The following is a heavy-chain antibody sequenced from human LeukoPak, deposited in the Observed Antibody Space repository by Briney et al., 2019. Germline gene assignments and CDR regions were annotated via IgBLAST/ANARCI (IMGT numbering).Heavy chain of an antibody. CDR2: IIPIFGTA. J-gene: IGHJ4*02. D-gene: IGHD2-15*01. CDR1: GGTFSSYA. Sequence: SVKVSCKASGGTFSSYAISWLRQAPGQGLEWMGRIIPIFGTANYAQKFQGRVTITTDESTSTAYMELSSLRSEDTAVYYCARGEAVWVVAATPFDYWGQGTLVTVSS. V-gene: IGHV1-69*05. CDR3: ARGEAVWVVAATPFDY.